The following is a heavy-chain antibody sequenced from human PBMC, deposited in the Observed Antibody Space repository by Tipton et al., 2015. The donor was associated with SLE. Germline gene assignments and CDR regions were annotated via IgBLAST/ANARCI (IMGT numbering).Heavy chain of an antibody. Sequence: SLRLSCAASGFTFSNAWMTWVRQAPGKGLEWVGRIKSKTDGGTTDYAAPMKGRFTISRDDSKNTLYLQMNSLKTEDTAVYYCTTDSCSSTSCYDHWGQGTLVTVSS. V-gene: IGHV3-15*01. D-gene: IGHD2-2*01. J-gene: IGHJ4*02. CDR1: GFTFSNAW. CDR3: TTDSCSSTSCYDH. CDR2: IKSKTDGGTT.